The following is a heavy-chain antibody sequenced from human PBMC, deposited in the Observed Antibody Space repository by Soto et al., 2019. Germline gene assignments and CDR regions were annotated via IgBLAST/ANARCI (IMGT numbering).Heavy chain of an antibody. D-gene: IGHD3-3*01. J-gene: IGHJ4*02. Sequence: QLQLQKSGPGLVKPSETLSLTCTVSGGSISSSSYYWGWIRQPPGKGLEWIGSIYYSGSTYYNPSLKSRVTISVDTSKNQFSLKLSSVTAADTAVYYCARLARVVSGYYFDYWGQGTLVTVSS. CDR3: ARLARVVSGYYFDY. CDR2: IYYSGST. CDR1: GGSISSSSYY. V-gene: IGHV4-39*01.